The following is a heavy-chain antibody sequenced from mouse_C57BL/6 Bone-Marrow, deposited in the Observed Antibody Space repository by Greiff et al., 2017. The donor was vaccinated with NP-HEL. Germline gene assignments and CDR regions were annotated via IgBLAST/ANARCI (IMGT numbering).Heavy chain of an antibody. J-gene: IGHJ2*01. CDR3: ARETNLPSCYFDY. Sequence: VQLQQSGAELAKPGASVKLSCKASGYTFTSYWMHWVKQRPGQGLEWIGYINPSSGYTKYNQKFKDKATLTADKSSSTAYMQLSSLTYEDSAVYYCARETNLPSCYFDYWGQGTTVTVSS. V-gene: IGHV1-7*01. CDR2: INPSSGYT. D-gene: IGHD3-2*01. CDR1: GYTFTSYW.